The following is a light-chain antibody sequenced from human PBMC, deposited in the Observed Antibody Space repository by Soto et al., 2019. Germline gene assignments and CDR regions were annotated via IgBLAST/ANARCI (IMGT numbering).Light chain of an antibody. Sequence: DIQMTQSPSTLSASVGDRVAITCRASQSISSLLAWYQQKPGKAPKRLIYAASSLQSGVPSRFSGSGSGTQFTLTISRLQPEDGATDYGLQQNSYPLTVGGGTEVDLK. CDR3: LQQNSYPLT. CDR2: AAS. CDR1: QSISSL. V-gene: IGKV1-17*01. J-gene: IGKJ4*01.